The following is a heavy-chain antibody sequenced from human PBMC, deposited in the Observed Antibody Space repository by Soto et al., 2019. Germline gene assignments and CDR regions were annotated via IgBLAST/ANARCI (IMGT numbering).Heavy chain of an antibody. Sequence: GPGAKKPGASVKVSCKASGYTFSRYGISWVRQAPGQGLEWMGWISGYSGDTKYAQKVQGRVTMTIDTSTYTAYMELRSLTSDDTAIYYCAKNGQPPYYYYGMDVWGQGTTVTVSS. CDR2: ISGYSGDT. V-gene: IGHV1-18*01. J-gene: IGHJ6*02. D-gene: IGHD2-8*01. CDR3: AKNGQPPYYYYGMDV. CDR1: GYTFSRYG.